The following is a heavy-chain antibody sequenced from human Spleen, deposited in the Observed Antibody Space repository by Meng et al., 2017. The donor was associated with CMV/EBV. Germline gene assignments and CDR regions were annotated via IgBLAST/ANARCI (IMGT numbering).Heavy chain of an antibody. D-gene: IGHD6-6*01. CDR2: INPNSGGT. Sequence: ASVKVSCKASGYTFTDYYIHWVRQAPGQGLEWMGWINPNSGGTYYAQKFQGRITMTRDTSISTAYMELSRLRSDDTAVYYCARDRSQSSSSENYFYALDVWGQGTTVTVSS. CDR1: GYTFTDYY. CDR3: ARDRSQSSSSENYFYALDV. V-gene: IGHV1-2*02. J-gene: IGHJ6*02.